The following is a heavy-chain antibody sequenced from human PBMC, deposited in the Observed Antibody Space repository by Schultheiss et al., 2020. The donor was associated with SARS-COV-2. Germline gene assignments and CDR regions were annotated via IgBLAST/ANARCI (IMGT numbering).Heavy chain of an antibody. J-gene: IGHJ4*02. V-gene: IGHV4-39*02. Sequence: GSLRLSCAASGFTFSSYWMHWVRRAPGKGLEWIGSLYYTGSTSYNPSVNGRGTLSMDTSGNYFSLKLRAVTAADTAVYFCLAVAASWRNDYWGQGTLVTVSS. CDR1: GFTFSSYW. D-gene: IGHD6-19*01. CDR3: LAVAASWRNDY. CDR2: LYYTGST.